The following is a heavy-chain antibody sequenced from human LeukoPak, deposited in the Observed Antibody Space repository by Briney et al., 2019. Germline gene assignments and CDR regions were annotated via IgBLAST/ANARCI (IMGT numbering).Heavy chain of an antibody. CDR2: INPNSGDT. V-gene: IGHV1-2*02. J-gene: IGHJ4*02. CDR3: ARDHWNSRFDY. CDR1: GYTFTDYY. Sequence: ASVKVSCKASGYTFTDYYMHWVRQAPGQGLEWMGWINPNSGDTNYALKFQGRVTMTRDTSISTAYMELSRLRSDDTAVYYCARDHWNSRFDYWGQGTLVTVSS. D-gene: IGHD1-7*01.